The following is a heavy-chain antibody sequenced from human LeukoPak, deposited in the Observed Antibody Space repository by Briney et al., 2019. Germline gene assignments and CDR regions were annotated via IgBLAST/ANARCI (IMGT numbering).Heavy chain of an antibody. D-gene: IGHD2-2*01. CDR1: AYRFTNYW. Sequence: AGESLKISCKGSAYRFTNYWIAWVRQMPGKGLEWMGVFYPGDSDIRYSPSFQGQVTISADKSISTAYLQWSSLKASDTEMYYCASIWMVASYSSSRCLHLVYWGQGTLVTVSS. J-gene: IGHJ4*02. CDR2: FYPGDSDI. V-gene: IGHV5-51*01. CDR3: ASIWMVASYSSSRCLHLVY.